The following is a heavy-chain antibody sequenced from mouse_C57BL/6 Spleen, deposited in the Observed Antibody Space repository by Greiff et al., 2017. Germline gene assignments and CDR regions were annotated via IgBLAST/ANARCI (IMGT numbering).Heavy chain of an antibody. V-gene: IGHV2-2*01. J-gene: IGHJ4*01. CDR3: ARVRDAMDY. CDR2: IWSGGST. Sequence: QVQLKESGPGLVQPSQSLSITCTVSGFSLYSSGVHWVRQSPGKGLAWLGVIWSGGSTDYNAAFISRLSISKDNSKSQVFFKMNSLQADDTAIYYCARVRDAMDYWGQGTSVTVSS. CDR1: GFSLYSSG.